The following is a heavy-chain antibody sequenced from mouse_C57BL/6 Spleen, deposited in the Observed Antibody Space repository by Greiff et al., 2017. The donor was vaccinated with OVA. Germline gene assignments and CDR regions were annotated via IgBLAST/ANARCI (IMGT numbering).Heavy chain of an antibody. Sequence: EVKLVESGPGMVKPSQSLSLTCTVTGYSITSGYDWHWIRHFPGNKLEWMGYISYSGSTNYNPSLKSRISITHDTSKNHFFLKLNSVTTEDTATYYCARGGLGVFDYWGQGTTLTVSS. D-gene: IGHD2-4*01. CDR2: ISYSGST. V-gene: IGHV3-1*01. CDR1: GYSITSGYD. CDR3: ARGGLGVFDY. J-gene: IGHJ2*01.